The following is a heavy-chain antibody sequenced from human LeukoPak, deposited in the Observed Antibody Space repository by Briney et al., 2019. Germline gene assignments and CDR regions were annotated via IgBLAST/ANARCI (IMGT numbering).Heavy chain of an antibody. Sequence: GGSLRLSCAASGFTVSSNYMSWVRQAPGKGLEWVSVIYSGGNTYYADSVKGRFTISRDNSKNTLYLQMNSLRAEDTAVYYCARGEDSSTWYYFDYWGQGTLVTVSS. D-gene: IGHD6-13*01. CDR2: IYSGGNT. CDR3: ARGEDSSTWYYFDY. CDR1: GFTVSSNY. V-gene: IGHV3-66*01. J-gene: IGHJ4*02.